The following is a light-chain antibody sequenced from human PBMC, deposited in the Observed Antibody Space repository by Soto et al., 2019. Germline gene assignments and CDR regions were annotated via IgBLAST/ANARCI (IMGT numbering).Light chain of an antibody. Sequence: EIVLTQSPATLSVSPGERATLSCRASQSVRSNLAWYQQKPGQGPRLLIFGASTRATDIPARFSGSGSGTEFNLTISSLQSEDFAFYYCQQYMHWPPLTFGGGTKVEIK. V-gene: IGKV3-15*01. J-gene: IGKJ4*01. CDR3: QQYMHWPPLT. CDR2: GAS. CDR1: QSVRSN.